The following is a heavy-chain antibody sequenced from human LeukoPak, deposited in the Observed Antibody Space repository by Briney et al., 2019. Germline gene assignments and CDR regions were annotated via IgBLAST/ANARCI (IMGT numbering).Heavy chain of an antibody. CDR3: ARDISGTEFDY. CDR1: GGSISSSSYY. V-gene: IGHV4-39*07. Sequence: SETLSLTCTVSGGSISSSSYYWGWIRQPPGKGLEWIGSIYYSGSTYYNPSLKSRVTISVDTSKNQFSLKLSSVTAADTAVYYCARDISGTEFDYWGQGTLVTVSS. D-gene: IGHD3-9*01. J-gene: IGHJ4*02. CDR2: IYYSGST.